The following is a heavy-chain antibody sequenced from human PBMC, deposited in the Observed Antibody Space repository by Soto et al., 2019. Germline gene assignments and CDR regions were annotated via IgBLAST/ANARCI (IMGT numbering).Heavy chain of an antibody. CDR2: ISYDGSNK. Sequence: GGSLRLSCAASGFTFSSYGMHWVRQAPGKGLEWVAVISYDGSNKYYADSVKGRFTISRDNSKNTLYLQMNSLRAEDTAVYYCAKTPGGYSYGTGPYYYYYGMDVWGQGTTVTVSS. CDR3: AKTPGGYSYGTGPYYYYYGMDV. CDR1: GFTFSSYG. D-gene: IGHD5-18*01. J-gene: IGHJ6*02. V-gene: IGHV3-30*18.